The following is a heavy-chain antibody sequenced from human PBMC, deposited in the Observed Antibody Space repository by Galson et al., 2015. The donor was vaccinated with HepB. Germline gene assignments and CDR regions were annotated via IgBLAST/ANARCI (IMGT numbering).Heavy chain of an antibody. J-gene: IGHJ6*02. CDR3: ARDELDGYDYYYYYGMDV. V-gene: IGHV7-4-1*02. Sequence: SVKVSCKASGYTFTSYAMNWVRQAPGQGLEWMGWINTNTGNPTYAQGFTGRFVFSLDTSVSTAYLQISSLKAEDTAVYYCARDELDGYDYYYYYGMDVWGQGTTVTVSS. CDR2: INTNTGNP. CDR1: GYTFTSYA. D-gene: IGHD5-12*01.